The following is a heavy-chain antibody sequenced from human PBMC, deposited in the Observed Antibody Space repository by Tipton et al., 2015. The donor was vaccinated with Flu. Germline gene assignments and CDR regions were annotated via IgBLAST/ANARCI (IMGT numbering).Heavy chain of an antibody. Sequence: TLSLTCTVSSGSIRSTNYFCAWIRQPPGKRLELIGSIYPSGTTYYNPSLKSRVTISVDTSKSQFSLKLSSVTAADTAVYYCARLSYYDVDLKNYYFDYWGQGTLVTVSS. CDR1: SGSIRSTNYF. J-gene: IGHJ4*02. D-gene: IGHD3-10*02. CDR2: IYPSGTT. CDR3: ARLSYYDVDLKNYYFDY. V-gene: IGHV4-39*01.